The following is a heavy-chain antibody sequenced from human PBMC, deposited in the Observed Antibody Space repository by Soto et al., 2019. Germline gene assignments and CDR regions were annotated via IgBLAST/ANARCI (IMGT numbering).Heavy chain of an antibody. Sequence: QVQVVQSGAEVKKPGSSVKVSCKVSGGIFTNNAISWVRQAPGQGREWLGGVIPLFDTAYYAQIFRGRLMLSADGATTTAYMELSGLTSADTAVYFCATGGHNDGYNFYHGMDVWGQGTTVTVS. D-gene: IGHD5-18*01. CDR1: GGIFTNNA. CDR3: ATGGHNDGYNFYHGMDV. CDR2: VIPLFDTA. V-gene: IGHV1-69*01. J-gene: IGHJ6*02.